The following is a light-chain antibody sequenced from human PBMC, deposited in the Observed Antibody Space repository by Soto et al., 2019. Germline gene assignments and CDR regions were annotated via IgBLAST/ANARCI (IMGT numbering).Light chain of an antibody. V-gene: IGKV3-20*01. J-gene: IGKJ1*01. CDR3: QQYGSSPPT. CDR1: QSVSSNY. Sequence: EIVLTQSPGTLSLSPGERVTLSCRASQSVSSNYLAWYQRKPGQAPRLLIYGASSRATGIPNRFSGSGSGTDFTLTITRLEPEEFAVYYCQQYGSSPPTFGQGTKVEIK. CDR2: GAS.